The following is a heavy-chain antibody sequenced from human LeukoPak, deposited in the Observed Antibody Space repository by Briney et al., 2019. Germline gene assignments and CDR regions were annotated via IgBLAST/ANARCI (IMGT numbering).Heavy chain of an antibody. CDR2: IYMSGST. V-gene: IGHV4-61*02. Sequence: SETLSLTCTVSGGSIRSGTDYWSWIRQPAGKGLEWIGRIYMSGSTDYNPSFKSRVTMSVDTSKNQVSLKLRSVTAADTAVYYCARSPSSSYGSYWYFDLWGRGTLVTVSS. CDR3: ARSPSSSYGSYWYFDL. D-gene: IGHD6-13*01. CDR1: GGSIRSGTDY. J-gene: IGHJ2*01.